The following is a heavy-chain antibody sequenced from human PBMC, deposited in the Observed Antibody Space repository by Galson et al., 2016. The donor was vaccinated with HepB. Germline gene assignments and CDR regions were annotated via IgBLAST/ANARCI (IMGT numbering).Heavy chain of an antibody. D-gene: IGHD1-26*01. CDR1: GFTVTANY. Sequence: SLRLSCAASGFTVTANYMSWVRQAPGKGLEWVSVIYKGGITFYADSVKGRFTISRDNVKNTMNLEMNSLRVDDTAVYYCAREMGQWEFQGWWFDPWGQGTLVTVSS. J-gene: IGHJ5*02. V-gene: IGHV3-53*01. CDR3: AREMGQWEFQGWWFDP. CDR2: IYKGGIT.